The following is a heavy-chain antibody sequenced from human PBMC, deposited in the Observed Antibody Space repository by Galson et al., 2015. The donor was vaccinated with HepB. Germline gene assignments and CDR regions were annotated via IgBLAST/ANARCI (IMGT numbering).Heavy chain of an antibody. CDR2: ISAYIRNT. V-gene: IGHV1-18*01. CDR1: GYTFTSSS. J-gene: IGHJ5*02. CDR3: ARVARDVTVAATQYSGYGP. D-gene: IGHD2-15*01. Sequence: SVKVSCKASGYTFTSSSLSWVRQAPGQGLEWMGWISAYIRNTNYAQKLQGRVTMTTDRSTSIAYMELSSLRSEDAAMYYCARVARDVTVAATQYSGYGPLVQGTPATAYS.